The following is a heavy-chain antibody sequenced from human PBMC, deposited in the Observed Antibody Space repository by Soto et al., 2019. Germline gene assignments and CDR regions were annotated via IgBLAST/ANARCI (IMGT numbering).Heavy chain of an antibody. Sequence: SETLSLTCDVSGASITTYYWSWIRQAPGKGLEWIGNVYHTGSTDYSSSLRSRVTISVDTSKNQFSLGMNSVAAADTAVYYCARRLFGSGWTLDSWGQGALATVSS. D-gene: IGHD6-19*01. V-gene: IGHV4-59*13. CDR3: ARRLFGSGWTLDS. J-gene: IGHJ4*02. CDR2: VYHTGST. CDR1: GASITTYY.